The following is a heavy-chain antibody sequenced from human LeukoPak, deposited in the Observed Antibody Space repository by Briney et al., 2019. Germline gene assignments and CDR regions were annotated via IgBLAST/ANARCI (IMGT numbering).Heavy chain of an antibody. V-gene: IGHV1-2*02. D-gene: IGHD2-15*01. Sequence: ASVKVSCKASGYTFTGYYMHWVRQAPGQGLEWMGGINPNSGGTNYAQKFQGRVTMTRDTSISTAYMELSRLRSDDTAVYYCARNGCSGGSCWGFDPWGQGTLVTVSS. CDR1: GYTFTGYY. J-gene: IGHJ5*02. CDR2: INPNSGGT. CDR3: ARNGCSGGSCWGFDP.